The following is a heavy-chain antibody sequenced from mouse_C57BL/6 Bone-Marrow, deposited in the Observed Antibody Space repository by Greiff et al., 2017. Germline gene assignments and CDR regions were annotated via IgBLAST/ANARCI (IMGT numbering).Heavy chain of an antibody. Sequence: DVQLVESGGGLVKPGGSLKLSCAASGFTFSSYAMSWVRQTPEKRLEWVATISDGGSYTYYPDNVKGRFTISRDNAKNNLYLQMSHLKSEDTAMYYCARELGPAYWGQGTLVTVSA. V-gene: IGHV5-4*01. CDR2: ISDGGSYT. J-gene: IGHJ3*01. CDR3: ARELGPAY. D-gene: IGHD4-1*01. CDR1: GFTFSSYA.